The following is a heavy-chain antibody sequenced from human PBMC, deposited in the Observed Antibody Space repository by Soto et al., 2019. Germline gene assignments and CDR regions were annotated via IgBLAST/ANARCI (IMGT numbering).Heavy chain of an antibody. Sequence: EVQLVESGGGLVKPGGSLRLSCAASGFTFSSYSINWVRQAPGKGLEWVSSISSSSSYIYYADSVKGRFTISSDNAKNSLYLQMNSLRAEDTAVYYCARDVYSSSRYFDYWGQGTLVTVSS. CDR2: ISSSSSYI. CDR1: GFTFSSYS. J-gene: IGHJ4*02. CDR3: ARDVYSSSRYFDY. D-gene: IGHD6-6*01. V-gene: IGHV3-21*01.